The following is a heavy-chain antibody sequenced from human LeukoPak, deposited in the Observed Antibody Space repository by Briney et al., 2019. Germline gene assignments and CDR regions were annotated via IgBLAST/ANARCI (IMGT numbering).Heavy chain of an antibody. CDR3: ARDSPPIAVAGTVDY. Sequence: GGSLRLSCAASGFTFSSHGMHWVRQAPGKGLEWVAVISYDGSNKYYADSVKGRFTISRDNSKNTLYLQMNSLRAEDTAVYYCARDSPPIAVAGTVDYWGQGTLVTVSS. D-gene: IGHD6-19*01. CDR1: GFTFSSHG. CDR2: ISYDGSNK. J-gene: IGHJ4*02. V-gene: IGHV3-30*03.